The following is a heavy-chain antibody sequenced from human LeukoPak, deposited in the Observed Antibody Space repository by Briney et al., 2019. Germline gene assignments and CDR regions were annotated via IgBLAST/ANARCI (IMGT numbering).Heavy chain of an antibody. CDR3: ARGHYGDYD. CDR2: IKRDGSEK. Sequence: QAGGSLRLSCAASGFTFSDYWMNWVRQAPGKGLEWVATIKRDGSEKNYVDSVKGRFTISRDNAKNSLYLQMNSLSIEDTAVYYCARGHYGDYDWGQGALVTVSS. CDR1: GFTFSDYW. D-gene: IGHD4-17*01. V-gene: IGHV3-7*01. J-gene: IGHJ4*02.